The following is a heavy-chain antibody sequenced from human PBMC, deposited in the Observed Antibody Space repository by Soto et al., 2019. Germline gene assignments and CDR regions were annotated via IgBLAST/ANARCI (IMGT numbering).Heavy chain of an antibody. CDR1: GFFFRAYT. J-gene: IGHJ1*01. Sequence: GGSLRLSCTASGFFFRAYTMNWVRQAPGKGLEWLSSIDSGSTAIYYAASVRGRFTISRDNAKNSLYLQMNFLRDDDSAIYYCANARPEPTSTDVNWGQGTRVTVSS. CDR2: IDSGSTAI. D-gene: IGHD1-26*01. CDR3: ANARPEPTSTDVN. V-gene: IGHV3-21*01.